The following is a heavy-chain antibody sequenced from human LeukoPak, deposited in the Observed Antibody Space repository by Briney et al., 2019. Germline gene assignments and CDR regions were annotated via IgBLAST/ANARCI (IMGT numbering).Heavy chain of an antibody. D-gene: IGHD3-16*01. CDR2: IGAGGTFT. Sequence: GGSLRLSCTASGFTFSSYAMNWVRQAPGKGLEWVSGIGAGGTFTYYADSVKGRFTISRDNSRNTLYLQMNSLRADDTAVYYCANIRLGYRGQGTLVTVSS. CDR1: GFTFSSYA. CDR3: ANIRLGY. V-gene: IGHV3-23*01. J-gene: IGHJ4*02.